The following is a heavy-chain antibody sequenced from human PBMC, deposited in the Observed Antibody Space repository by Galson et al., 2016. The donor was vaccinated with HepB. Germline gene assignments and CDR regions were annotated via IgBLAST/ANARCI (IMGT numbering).Heavy chain of an antibody. CDR3: ARRVAVPGSPEWNWFDP. J-gene: IGHJ5*02. CDR1: GGTFSSYN. D-gene: IGHD6-19*01. V-gene: IGHV1-69*13. CDR2: IIPIFATT. Sequence: SVKVSCKASGGTFSSYNINWVRQAPGQGLEWMGGIIPIFATTNYAQKFQGRVTITADESTNTAYMELSSLRSEDTAGYYCARRVAVPGSPEWNWFDPWGQGTLVTVSS.